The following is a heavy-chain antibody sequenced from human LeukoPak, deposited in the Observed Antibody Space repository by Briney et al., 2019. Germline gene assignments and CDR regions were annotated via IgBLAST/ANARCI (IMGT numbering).Heavy chain of an antibody. V-gene: IGHV3-48*01. D-gene: IGHD2-2*02. Sequence: PGGSLRLSXAASGFTFCSYSMNWVRQAPGKGLEWLSYISSSSSTIYYADSVKGRFTISRNNVKNSLYLQMNSLRAEDTAVYYCAREEYQLLYGFDYWGQGTLVTVSS. CDR3: AREEYQLLYGFDY. CDR2: ISSSSSTI. J-gene: IGHJ4*02. CDR1: GFTFCSYS.